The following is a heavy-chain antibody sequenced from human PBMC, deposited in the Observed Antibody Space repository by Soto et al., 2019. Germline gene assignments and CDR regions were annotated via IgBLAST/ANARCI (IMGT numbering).Heavy chain of an antibody. CDR2: LSGSGGTT. D-gene: IGHD3-10*01. CDR1: GFTFSTYA. J-gene: IGHJ4*02. V-gene: IGHV3-23*01. CDR3: AKQRAGYGSGSDTFYFDF. Sequence: GGSLRLSCSTSGFTFSTYAMNWVRQAPGKGLEWVSALSGSGGTTYYADSVRGRFTISRDNSKNTLFLQMSSLRAEDTALYYCAKQRAGYGSGSDTFYFDFWGQGTLVTVSS.